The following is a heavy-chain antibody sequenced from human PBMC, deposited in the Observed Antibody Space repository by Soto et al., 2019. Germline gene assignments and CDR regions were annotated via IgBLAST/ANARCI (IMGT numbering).Heavy chain of an antibody. V-gene: IGHV3-48*02. Sequence: GGSLRLSCAASGFTFSTYNMNWVRQAPGKGLEWISYISTSSSTIYYADSVKGRFTISRDNAKNSLFLQMNSLRDEDTAIYYCARSHTLTGSTRFDPWGQGTLVTVSS. CDR3: ARSHTLTGSTRFDP. CDR2: ISTSSSTI. D-gene: IGHD1-7*01. J-gene: IGHJ5*02. CDR1: GFTFSTYN.